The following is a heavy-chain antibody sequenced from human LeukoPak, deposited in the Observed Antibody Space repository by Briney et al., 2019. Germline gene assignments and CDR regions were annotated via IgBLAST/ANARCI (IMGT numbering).Heavy chain of an antibody. Sequence: ASVKVSCKPSGYTFTTYYIHCVRQAPRQRLEWMGIINPVGGSTTYAHRFQGRLTMTRDTSTSTVYMELSSLRSEDTAVYYCARVNDFWSGYFDSWGQGTLVTVSS. J-gene: IGHJ4*02. CDR1: GYTFTTYY. V-gene: IGHV1-46*01. CDR2: INPVGGST. D-gene: IGHD3-3*01. CDR3: ARVNDFWSGYFDS.